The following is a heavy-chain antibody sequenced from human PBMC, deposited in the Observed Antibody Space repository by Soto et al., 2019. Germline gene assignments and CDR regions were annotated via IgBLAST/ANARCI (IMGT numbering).Heavy chain of an antibody. CDR2: IYHSGST. J-gene: IGHJ3*02. D-gene: IGHD5-18*01. V-gene: IGHV4-30-2*01. CDR3: ARVWGYSYGLASDI. Sequence: QLQLQESGSGLVKPSQTLSLTCAVSGGSISSGGDSWSWIRQPPGKGLEWIGYIYHSGSTYYNPSLTSRVTISVDRSKSQFSLKLSSVTAADTAVYYCARVWGYSYGLASDIWGQGTMVTVSS. CDR1: GGSISSGGDS.